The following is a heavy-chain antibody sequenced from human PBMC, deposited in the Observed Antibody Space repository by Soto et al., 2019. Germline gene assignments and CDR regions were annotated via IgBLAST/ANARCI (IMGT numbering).Heavy chain of an antibody. Sequence: EVQLLESGGGLVQPGGSLRRSCAASGFTFNIYAMSWVRQAPGQGLEWVSGISGSGGSTYYADSVKGRFTISRDHSKNTLNVQINSLRGEDTAVYYFAKGVVVAATPGFSFDTWGPGALVTVSS. J-gene: IGHJ5*02. CDR1: GFTFNIYA. CDR3: AKGVVVAATPGFSFDT. D-gene: IGHD2-15*01. CDR2: ISGSGGST. V-gene: IGHV3-23*01.